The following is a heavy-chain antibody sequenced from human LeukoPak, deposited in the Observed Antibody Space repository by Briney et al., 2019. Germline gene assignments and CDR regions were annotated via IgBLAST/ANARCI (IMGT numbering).Heavy chain of an antibody. D-gene: IGHD5-12*01. Sequence: SETLSLTCTVSGGSISSDSYYWSWIRQPAGKGLEWIGRIYTSGSTNYNPSLKSRVTISVDTSKNQFSLNLSSVTAADTAVYYCARGGGYILGYAYWGQGTQVTVSS. CDR2: IYTSGST. CDR1: GGSISSDSYY. V-gene: IGHV4-61*02. CDR3: ARGGGYILGYAY. J-gene: IGHJ4*02.